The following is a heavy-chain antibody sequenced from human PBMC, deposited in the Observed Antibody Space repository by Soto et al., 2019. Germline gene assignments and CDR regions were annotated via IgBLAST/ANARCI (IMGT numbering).Heavy chain of an antibody. CDR3: ARGPFEMATIPLFDP. V-gene: IGHV4-31*03. J-gene: IGHJ5*02. CDR2: ITYSGDT. D-gene: IGHD5-12*01. Sequence: SETLSLTCTVSGASISSAGYSWSWVRQHPGKGLEWIGYITYSGDTDYNPSLRSRVSISIDTSRNQFSLKLSSVTAADTAVYYCARGPFEMATIPLFDPWGQGTLVTVSS. CDR1: GASISSAGYS.